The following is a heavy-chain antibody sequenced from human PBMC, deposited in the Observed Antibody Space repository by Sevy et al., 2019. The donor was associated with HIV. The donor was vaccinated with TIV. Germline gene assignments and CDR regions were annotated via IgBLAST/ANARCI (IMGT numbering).Heavy chain of an antibody. CDR2: IYSGGSI. Sequence: GGSLRLSCAASGFTVSSNYMSWVRQAPGKGLEWVSVIYSGGSIYYADSVKGRFTISRDNSKNTLYLQINSLRAEDTAEYYCARAPSSGWYGYYYAMDVWGQGTTVTVSS. D-gene: IGHD6-19*01. CDR1: GFTVSSNY. CDR3: ARAPSSGWYGYYYAMDV. V-gene: IGHV3-53*01. J-gene: IGHJ6*01.